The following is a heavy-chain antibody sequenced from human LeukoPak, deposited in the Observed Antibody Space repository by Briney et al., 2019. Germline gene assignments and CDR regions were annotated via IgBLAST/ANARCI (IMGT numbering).Heavy chain of an antibody. V-gene: IGHV3-53*01. D-gene: IGHD5-24*01. J-gene: IGHJ3*01. CDR2: IYGGGST. CDR1: GFTVSSYY. CDR3: ARARSWPEHAFDV. Sequence: PGGSLTLSCAASGFTVSSYYMSWLRQAPGKGLECVSNIYGGGSTFYPHSVKGRFTISRHTSKNTIYLQMNSLRAEDTASYYCARARSWPEHAFDVWGQGTMVTVSS.